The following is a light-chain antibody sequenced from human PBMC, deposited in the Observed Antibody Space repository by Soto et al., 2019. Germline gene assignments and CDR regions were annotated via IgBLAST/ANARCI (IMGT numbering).Light chain of an antibody. Sequence: EVVLTQSPGTVSLSPGERATLSCRASQSVTSNYLARYQQKPGQAPRLFLYAASSRATGIPDRFSVSGSGTDFTLSLSRLGPDDFAVYYCQQYGSSVTWTFGQGTKVEIK. J-gene: IGKJ1*01. CDR2: AAS. V-gene: IGKV3-20*01. CDR1: QSVTSNY. CDR3: QQYGSSVTWT.